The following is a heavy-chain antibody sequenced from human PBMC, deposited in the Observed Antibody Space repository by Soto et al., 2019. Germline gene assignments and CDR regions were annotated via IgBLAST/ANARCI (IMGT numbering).Heavy chain of an antibody. CDR2: ISAYNGNT. Sequence: GASVKVSCKASGYTFTSYGISWVRQAPGQGLEWMGWISAYNGNTNYAQKLQGRVTMTTDTSTSTAYMELSSLRSEDTAVYYCARAYYYDSSGYYLHSYYYYGMDVWGQGTTVTVSS. D-gene: IGHD3-22*01. J-gene: IGHJ6*02. CDR3: ARAYYYDSSGYYLHSYYYYGMDV. CDR1: GYTFTSYG. V-gene: IGHV1-18*04.